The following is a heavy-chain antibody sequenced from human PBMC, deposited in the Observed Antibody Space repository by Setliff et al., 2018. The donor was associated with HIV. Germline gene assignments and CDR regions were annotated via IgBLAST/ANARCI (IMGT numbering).Heavy chain of an antibody. J-gene: IGHJ4*02. CDR2: LSSKGQA. Sequence: SETLSLTCTVSGGSISRSTHHWAWIRQPPGKGLEWIGALSSKGQAYYNPSLKSRVAISIDSSKNPFSLRLDSLTAADTAVYYCAAQDLDLVKYYYMDYWGPGALVTVSS. CDR1: GGSISRSTHH. D-gene: IGHD2-21*01. CDR3: AAQDLDLVKYYYMDY. V-gene: IGHV4-39*07.